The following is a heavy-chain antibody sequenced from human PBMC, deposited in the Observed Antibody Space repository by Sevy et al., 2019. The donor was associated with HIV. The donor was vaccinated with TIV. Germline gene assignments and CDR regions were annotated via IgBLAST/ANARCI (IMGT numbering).Heavy chain of an antibody. J-gene: IGHJ4*02. D-gene: IGHD1-20*01. CDR3: ARDIGVAEISGTSGY. Sequence: GGSLRLSCAASGFTFSSYNMNWVRQAPGKGLEWVSSISGSSNYIYYADSVKGRFTISRDNAKNSLYLQMNSLRAEDPAVYYCARDIGVAEISGTSGYWGQGTLVTVSS. CDR1: GFTFSSYN. CDR2: ISGSSNYI. V-gene: IGHV3-21*01.